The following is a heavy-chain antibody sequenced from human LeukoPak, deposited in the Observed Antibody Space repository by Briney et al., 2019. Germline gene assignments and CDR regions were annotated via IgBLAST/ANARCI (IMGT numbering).Heavy chain of an antibody. CDR2: IRYDGSNK. D-gene: IGHD6-19*01. CDR3: AKDPYSSGWLSKYYFDY. Sequence: PGGSLRLSCAASGFTFSSYGMHWVRQAPGKGLGWVAFIRYDGSNKYYADSVKGRFTISRDNSKNTQYLQMNSLRAEDTAVYYCAKDPYSSGWLSKYYFDYWGQGTLVTVSS. V-gene: IGHV3-30*02. J-gene: IGHJ4*02. CDR1: GFTFSSYG.